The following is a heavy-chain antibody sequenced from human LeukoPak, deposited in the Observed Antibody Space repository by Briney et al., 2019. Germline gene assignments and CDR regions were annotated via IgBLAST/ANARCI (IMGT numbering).Heavy chain of an antibody. Sequence: GGSLRLSCAASGISFSSYWMSWVRQAPGKGLEWVANINQVGSEEYYVDSVKGRFTIFRDNGKNTLYLQLNSLRAEDTAVYYCARANWGSVDYWGQGILVTVSS. J-gene: IGHJ4*02. CDR2: INQVGSEE. CDR1: GISFSSYW. D-gene: IGHD7-27*01. V-gene: IGHV3-7*05. CDR3: ARANWGSVDY.